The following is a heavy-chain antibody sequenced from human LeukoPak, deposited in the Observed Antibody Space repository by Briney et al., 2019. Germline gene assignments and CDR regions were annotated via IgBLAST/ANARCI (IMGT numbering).Heavy chain of an antibody. J-gene: IGHJ6*02. CDR1: GGSISSGGYY. CDR2: IYYSGST. Sequence: PSETLSLTCTVSGGSISSGGYYWSWIRQHLGKGLEWIGYIYYSGSTYYNPSLKSRVTISVDTSKNQFSLKLSSVTAADTAVYYCARRGPIAASRRYYYGMDVWGQGTTVTVSS. CDR3: ARRGPIAASRRYYYGMDV. D-gene: IGHD6-13*01. V-gene: IGHV4-31*03.